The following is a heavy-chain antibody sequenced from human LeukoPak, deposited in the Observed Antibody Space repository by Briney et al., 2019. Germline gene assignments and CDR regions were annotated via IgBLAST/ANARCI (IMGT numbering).Heavy chain of an antibody. D-gene: IGHD2-2*01. Sequence: GGSLRLSCAASGFTVSSNYMSWVRQAPGKGLEWVSVIYSGGSTYYADSVKGRFTISRDNSKNTLYLQMNSLRAEDTAVYYCATAGYCSSTSCYGGDAFDIWGQGTLVTVSS. V-gene: IGHV3-53*01. CDR2: IYSGGST. CDR1: GFTVSSNY. J-gene: IGHJ3*02. CDR3: ATAGYCSSTSCYGGDAFDI.